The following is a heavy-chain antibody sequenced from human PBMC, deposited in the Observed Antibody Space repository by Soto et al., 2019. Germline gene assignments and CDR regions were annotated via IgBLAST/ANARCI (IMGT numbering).Heavy chain of an antibody. CDR3: ARGEYNWNDGTVGYYYYGMDV. CDR1: GGTFSSYA. V-gene: IGHV1-69*01. Sequence: QVQLVQSGAEVKKPGSSVKVSCKASGGTFSSYAISWVRQAPGQGLEWMGGIIPIFGTANYAQKFQGRVTITADEFTSTAYTELSSLRSEDTAVYYCARGEYNWNDGTVGYYYYGMDVWCQGTTVTVSS. J-gene: IGHJ6*02. CDR2: IIPIFGTA. D-gene: IGHD1-20*01.